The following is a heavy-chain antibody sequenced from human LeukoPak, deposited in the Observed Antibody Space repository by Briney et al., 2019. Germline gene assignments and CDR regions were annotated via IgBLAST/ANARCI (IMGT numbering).Heavy chain of an antibody. CDR1: VYTFTSYD. J-gene: IGHJ5*02. Sequence: ASVKVSCKASVYTFTSYDINWVRQATGQGLEWMGWMNPNSGNTGYAQKFQGRVTMTRNTSISTAYMEPSSLRSEDTAVYYCARAFSSSWSRNWFDPWGQGTLVTVSS. V-gene: IGHV1-8*01. D-gene: IGHD6-13*01. CDR3: ARAFSSSWSRNWFDP. CDR2: MNPNSGNT.